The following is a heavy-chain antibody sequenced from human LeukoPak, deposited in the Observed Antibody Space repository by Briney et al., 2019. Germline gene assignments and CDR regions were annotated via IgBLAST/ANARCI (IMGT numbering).Heavy chain of an antibody. CDR3: AKHSVDNSCK. J-gene: IGHJ1*01. D-gene: IGHD4-23*01. CDR2: ISGSGTTT. V-gene: IGHV3-23*01. Sequence: GGSLRLSCAASGFTFSSYGMNWVRQAPGKGLEWVSGISGSGTTTYYADSVKGRFTISRDNSKNTLYLQMNSLRAEDTAVYYCAKHSVDNSCKWGQGTLVTVSS. CDR1: GFTFSSYG.